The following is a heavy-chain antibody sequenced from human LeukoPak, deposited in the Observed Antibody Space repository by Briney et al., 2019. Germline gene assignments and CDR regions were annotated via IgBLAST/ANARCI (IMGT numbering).Heavy chain of an antibody. CDR1: GFTFNNYW. CDR3: ARHEYLLLFGAVKYFQH. CDR2: IKKDGSEK. J-gene: IGHJ1*01. Sequence: GGSLRLSCAASGFTFNNYWMSWVRQAPAKGLEWVANIKKDGSEKYYVDSVKGRFTISRDNTKNSLFLQMNSLRAEDTAVYYCARHEYLLLFGAVKYFQHWGQGTLVTVSS. D-gene: IGHD2-2*01. V-gene: IGHV3-7*01.